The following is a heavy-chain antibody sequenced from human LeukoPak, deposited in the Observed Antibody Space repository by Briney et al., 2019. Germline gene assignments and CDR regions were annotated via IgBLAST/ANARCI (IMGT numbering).Heavy chain of an antibody. V-gene: IGHV4-38-2*02. D-gene: IGHD6-13*01. CDR1: GYSISSGYY. J-gene: IGHJ3*02. CDR3: ARGIAAAGGAFDI. CDR2: IYHSGST. Sequence: SETLSLTCTVSGYSISSGYYWGWIRQPPGKGLEWIGSIYHSGSTYYNPSLKSRVTISVDTSKNQFSLKLSSVTAADAAVYYCARGIAAAGGAFDIWGQGTMVTVSS.